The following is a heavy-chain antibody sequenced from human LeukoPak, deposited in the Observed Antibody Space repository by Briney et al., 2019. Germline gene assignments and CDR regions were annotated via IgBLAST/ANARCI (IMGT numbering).Heavy chain of an antibody. Sequence: GGSLRLSCAASGFTFSSHYMTWVRQAPGKGLEWVATIKQDGTEKHYVDSVSGRFTISKDNAKNSVYLQLSSLRAEDTARYYCARGHYGLDIWGQGTMVTVSS. V-gene: IGHV3-7*01. CDR1: GFTFSSHY. J-gene: IGHJ3*02. D-gene: IGHD4-17*01. CDR2: IKQDGTEK. CDR3: ARGHYGLDI.